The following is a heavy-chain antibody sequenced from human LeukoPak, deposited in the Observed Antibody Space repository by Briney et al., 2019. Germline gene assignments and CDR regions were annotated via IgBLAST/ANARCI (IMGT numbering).Heavy chain of an antibody. V-gene: IGHV3-66*01. J-gene: IGHJ4*02. Sequence: PGGSLRLSCAASGFTVSSYHLSWVRQAPGKGLEWVSVTYDGGTTYYADSVKGRFTISRDTSKNTLYLQMNSLRAEDTAVYYCARVTSVTYGSGNYYQENTDYWGQGTLVTVSS. CDR1: GFTVSSYH. D-gene: IGHD3-10*01. CDR2: TYDGGTT. CDR3: ARVTSVTYGSGNYYQENTDY.